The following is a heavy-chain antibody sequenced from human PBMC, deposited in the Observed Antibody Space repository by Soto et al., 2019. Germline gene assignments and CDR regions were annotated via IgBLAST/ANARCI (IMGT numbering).Heavy chain of an antibody. Sequence: SETLSLTCTVSGGSISSYYWSWIRQPAGKGLEWIGRIYTSGSTNYNPSLKSRVTMTVDTSKNQFSLKLSSVTAADTAVYYCARDGGAPGSYGMDVWGQGTTVTVSS. CDR1: GGSISSYY. CDR3: ARDGGAPGSYGMDV. D-gene: IGHD3-16*01. V-gene: IGHV4-4*07. J-gene: IGHJ6*02. CDR2: IYTSGST.